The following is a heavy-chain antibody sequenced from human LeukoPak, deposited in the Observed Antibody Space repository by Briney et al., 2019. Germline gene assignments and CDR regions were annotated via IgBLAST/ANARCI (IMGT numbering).Heavy chain of an antibody. V-gene: IGHV4-34*01. CDR1: GGSFSGYY. J-gene: IGHJ4*02. CDR3: ARGPTVDY. Sequence: PSETLSLTCAVYGGSFSGYYWSWIRQPPGKGLEWIGEINHSGSTNYNPSLKSRVTISVDTSKNQFSLKLGSVTAADTAVYYCARGPTVDYWGQGTLVTVSS. D-gene: IGHD4-17*01. CDR2: INHSGST.